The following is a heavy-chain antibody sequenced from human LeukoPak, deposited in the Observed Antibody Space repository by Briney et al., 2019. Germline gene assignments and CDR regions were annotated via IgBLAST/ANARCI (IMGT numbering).Heavy chain of an antibody. CDR3: ARAGDDEESYYYMDV. D-gene: IGHD3-16*01. Sequence: ASVKVSCKASGYTFTSYFIHWVRQPPGQGLEWMGLITPTSGSTIYAQKFQGRVTMTRDTSTTTVYMELSSLISEDTAVYYCARAGDDEESYYYMDVWGRGTKVTVSS. CDR2: ITPTSGST. J-gene: IGHJ6*03. V-gene: IGHV1-46*01. CDR1: GYTFTSYF.